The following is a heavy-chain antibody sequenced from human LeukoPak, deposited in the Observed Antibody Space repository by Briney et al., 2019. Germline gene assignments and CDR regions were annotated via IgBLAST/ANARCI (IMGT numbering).Heavy chain of an antibody. CDR3: ASTGVGASSSDFDY. D-gene: IGHD1-26*01. CDR2: IYYRGST. J-gene: IGHJ4*02. CDR1: GGSISSSSYY. V-gene: IGHV4-39*01. Sequence: SETLSLTCTVSGGSISSSSYYWGWIRQPPGKGLESIGNIYYRGSTYYNPSLKSRITISVDTSKNQFSLKLSSVTAADTAEYYCASTGVGASSSDFDYWGQGTLVTVFS.